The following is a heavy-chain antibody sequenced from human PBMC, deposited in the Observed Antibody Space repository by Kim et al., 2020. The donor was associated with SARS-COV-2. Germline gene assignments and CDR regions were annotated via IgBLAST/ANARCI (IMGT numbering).Heavy chain of an antibody. J-gene: IGHJ4*02. Sequence: SETLSLTCTVSGGSISSGSYYWSWIRQPAGKGLEWIGRIYTSGSTNYNPSLKSRVTISVDTSKNQFSLKLSSVTAADTAVYYCARGGSLAGDHQLLWFGDPRFDYWGQGTLVTVSS. CDR1: GGSISSGSYY. V-gene: IGHV4-61*02. D-gene: IGHD3-10*01. CDR2: IYTSGST. CDR3: ARGGSLAGDHQLLWFGDPRFDY.